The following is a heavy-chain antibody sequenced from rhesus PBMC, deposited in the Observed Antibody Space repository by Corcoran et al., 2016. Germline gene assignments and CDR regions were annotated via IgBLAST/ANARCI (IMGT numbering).Heavy chain of an antibody. Sequence: EVQRVEPGGGWVQPGGSLRLSCAASGFTFSAHYMYWVGQAPGRGLEWVGFIRSKVYGGTAENAASVNGSFTISRDDSKSIAYLQMNSLKTEDTAVYYCTRGYYDSGFLYYFDDWGQGVLVTVSS. D-gene: IGHD3-28*01. CDR3: TRGYYDSGFLYYFDD. CDR1: GFTFSAHY. CDR2: IRSKVYGGTA. V-gene: IGHV3-184*01. J-gene: IGHJ4*01.